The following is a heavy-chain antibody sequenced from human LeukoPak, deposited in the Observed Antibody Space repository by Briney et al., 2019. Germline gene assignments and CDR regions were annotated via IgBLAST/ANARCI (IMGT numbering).Heavy chain of an antibody. CDR3: ARGAVPAAIYSWFDL. Sequence: GASVKVSCKASGGTFISYAISWVRQAPGKGLEWMGGIIPIFGTANYAQKFQGRVTITADESTSTAYMELSSLRSEDTAVYYCARGAVPAAIYSWFDLWGQGTLVTVSS. D-gene: IGHD2-2*01. V-gene: IGHV1-69*13. J-gene: IGHJ5*02. CDR1: GGTFISYA. CDR2: IIPIFGTA.